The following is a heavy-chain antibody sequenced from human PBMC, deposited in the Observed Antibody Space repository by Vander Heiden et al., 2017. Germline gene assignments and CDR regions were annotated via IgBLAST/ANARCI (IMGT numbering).Heavy chain of an antibody. V-gene: IGHV3-23*01. J-gene: IGHJ4*02. CDR3: VKGVYSYGLKCYDF. CDR1: GFILSSHT. CDR2: MSGSASKT. D-gene: IGHD3-16*01. Sequence: EVQLLPSGGGLVQPGGSLRLSCGASGFILSSHTMSWVRQAPGKGLEWISGMSGSASKTYYADSVTGRFTISRDNSNNTVYLQMDSLTVEDTALYFCVKGVYSYGLKCYDFWGQGTLVTVSS.